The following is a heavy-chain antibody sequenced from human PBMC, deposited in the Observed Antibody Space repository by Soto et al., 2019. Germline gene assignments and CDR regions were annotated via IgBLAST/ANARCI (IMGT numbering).Heavy chain of an antibody. V-gene: IGHV1-2*04. CDR1: GYTFTGYY. CDR2: INPNSGGA. Sequence: ASVKVSCKASGYTFTGYYMHWVRQAPGQGLEWMGWINPNSGGANYAQKFQGWVTMTRDTSISTAYMELSRLRSDDTAVYYCARARVRQWLAFDYWGQGTLVTVSS. D-gene: IGHD6-19*01. J-gene: IGHJ4*02. CDR3: ARARVRQWLAFDY.